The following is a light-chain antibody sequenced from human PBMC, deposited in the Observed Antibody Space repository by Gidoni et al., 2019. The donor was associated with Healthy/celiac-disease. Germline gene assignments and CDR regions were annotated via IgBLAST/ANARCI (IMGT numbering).Light chain of an antibody. Sequence: DVLLTPSPLSLPVPLGQPASISCRSSQILVSSDGSSFWNWFQQRPGQSPRRLIDKVSNRDSGVPDRVSGSGSGTDFTLKISRVEAEDVGIYYCMQGTHWPCSFGQGTRLEIK. J-gene: IGKJ2*04. V-gene: IGKV2-30*01. CDR3: MQGTHWPCS. CDR1: QILVSSDGSSF. CDR2: KVS.